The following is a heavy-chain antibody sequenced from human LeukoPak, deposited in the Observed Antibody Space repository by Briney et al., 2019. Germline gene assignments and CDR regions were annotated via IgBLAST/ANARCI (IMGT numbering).Heavy chain of an antibody. J-gene: IGHJ5*02. CDR3: ARVGGTYYYGSGSLRGWFDP. Sequence: GGSLRLSCAASGFTFSSYSMNWVRQAPGKGLEWVSSISSSSSYIYYADSVKGRFTISRDNAKNSLYLQMNSLRAEDTAVYYCARVGGTYYYGSGSLRGWFDPWGQGTLVTVSS. V-gene: IGHV3-21*01. D-gene: IGHD3-10*01. CDR1: GFTFSSYS. CDR2: ISSSSSYI.